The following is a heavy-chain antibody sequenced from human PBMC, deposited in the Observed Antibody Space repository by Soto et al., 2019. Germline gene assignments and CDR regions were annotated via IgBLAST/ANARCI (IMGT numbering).Heavy chain of an antibody. CDR2: MNPNNGNT. Sequence: ASVKVSCKASGYTFTSYYINWVRQATGEGLQWMGWMNPNNGNTGYAQNFQGRVTMTRDTSTSTAFMELSSLTSEDTAVYYCARSPTHGAGVGDLWGRGTMVTVYS. CDR3: ARSPTHGAGVGDL. J-gene: IGHJ2*01. V-gene: IGHV1-8*01. CDR1: GYTFTSYY. D-gene: IGHD1-26*01.